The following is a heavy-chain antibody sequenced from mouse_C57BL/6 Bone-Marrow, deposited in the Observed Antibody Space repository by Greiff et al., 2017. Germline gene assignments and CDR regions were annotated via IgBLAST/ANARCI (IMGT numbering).Heavy chain of an antibody. J-gene: IGHJ3*01. CDR2: IYPRDGST. Sequence: VQLQQSGPELVKPGASVKLSCKASGYTFTSYDLNWVKQRPGQGLEWIGWIYPRDGSTKYNEKFKGKATLTVDTSSSTAYMELHSLTSEDSAVYFCAREGDSSGYEFAYWGQGTLVTVSA. CDR3: AREGDSSGYEFAY. V-gene: IGHV1-85*01. D-gene: IGHD3-2*02. CDR1: GYTFTSYD.